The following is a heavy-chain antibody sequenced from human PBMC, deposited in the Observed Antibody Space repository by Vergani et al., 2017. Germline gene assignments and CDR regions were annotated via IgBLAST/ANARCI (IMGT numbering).Heavy chain of an antibody. CDR1: GYTFTNYG. D-gene: IGHD2-21*01. J-gene: IGHJ3*02. CDR2: ISAYNDNT. Sequence: QVHLVQSGAEVKKPGASVKVSCKASGYTFTNYGISWMRQAPGQGLEWMGWISAYNDNTNYAQKVQGRVTMTTDTSTSTAYMELRSLRSDDTAVYYCAREKGSGGILWLDAFDIWGQGRMVCVSS. V-gene: IGHV1-18*01. CDR3: AREKGSGGILWLDAFDI.